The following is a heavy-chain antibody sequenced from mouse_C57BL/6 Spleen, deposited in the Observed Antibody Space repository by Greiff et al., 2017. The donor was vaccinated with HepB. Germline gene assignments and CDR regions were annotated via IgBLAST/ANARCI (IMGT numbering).Heavy chain of an antibody. J-gene: IGHJ1*03. Sequence: QVQLKESGAELARPGASVKLSCKASGYTFTSYGISWVKQRTGQGLEWIGEIYPRSGNTYYNEKFKGKATLTADKSSSTAYMELRSLTSEDSAVYFWARRDYYGSSYPWYFDVWGTGTTVTVSS. V-gene: IGHV1-81*01. CDR2: IYPRSGNT. CDR3: ARRDYYGSSYPWYFDV. CDR1: GYTFTSYG. D-gene: IGHD1-1*01.